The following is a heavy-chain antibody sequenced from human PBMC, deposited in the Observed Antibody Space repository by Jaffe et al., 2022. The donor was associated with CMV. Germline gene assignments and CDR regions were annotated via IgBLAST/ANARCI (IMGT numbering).Heavy chain of an antibody. V-gene: IGHV4-34*01. D-gene: IGHD2-2*01. CDR3: ARVRDIVVVPAAMRGRSDAFDI. Sequence: QVQLQQWGAGLLKPSETLSLTCAVYGGSFSGYYWSWIRQPPGKGLEWIGEINHSGSTNYNPSLKSRVTISVDTSKNQFSLKLSSVTAADTAVYYCARVRDIVVVPAAMRGRSDAFDIWGQGTMVTVSS. CDR2: INHSGST. CDR1: GGSFSGYY. J-gene: IGHJ3*02.